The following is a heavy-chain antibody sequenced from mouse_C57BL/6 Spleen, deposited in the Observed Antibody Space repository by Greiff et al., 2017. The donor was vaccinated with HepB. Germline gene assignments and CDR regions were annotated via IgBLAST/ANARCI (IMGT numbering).Heavy chain of an antibody. J-gene: IGHJ1*03. V-gene: IGHV1-85*01. CDR2: IYPRDGST. Sequence: QVQLQQSGPELVKPGASVKLSCKASGYTFTSYDINWVKQRPGQGLEWIGWIYPRDGSTKYNEKFKGKATLTVDTSYSTAYMELHSLTSEDSAVYFCARRDYYGSSVYWYFDVWGTGTTVTVSS. CDR3: ARRDYYGSSVYWYFDV. D-gene: IGHD1-1*01. CDR1: GYTFTSYD.